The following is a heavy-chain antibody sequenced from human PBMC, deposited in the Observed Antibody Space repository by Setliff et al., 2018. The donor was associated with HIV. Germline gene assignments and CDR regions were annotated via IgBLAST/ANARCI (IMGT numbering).Heavy chain of an antibody. CDR3: ARIPNHSSGFDY. Sequence: SVKVSCKASGGTFRSHEISWVRQAPGQGLEWRGGIVPILKTGNYAPKFQGRVTITADESTTTAYMELSSLRSEDTAVYYCARIPNHSSGFDYWGQGTPVTVSS. CDR2: IVPILKTG. V-gene: IGHV1-69*13. J-gene: IGHJ4*02. CDR1: GGTFRSHE. D-gene: IGHD3-22*01.